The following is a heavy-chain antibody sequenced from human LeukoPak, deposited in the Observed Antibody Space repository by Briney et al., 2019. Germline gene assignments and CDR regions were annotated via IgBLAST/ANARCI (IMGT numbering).Heavy chain of an antibody. J-gene: IGHJ4*02. CDR3: ARDLYGSGSYYNYY. D-gene: IGHD3-10*01. Sequence: PGGSLRLSCAASGFTFSSYSMNWVRQAPGKGPEWVSSISSSSSYIYYADSVKGRFTISRDNAKNSLYLQMNSLRAEDTAVYYCARDLYGSGSYYNYYWGQGTLVTVSS. V-gene: IGHV3-21*01. CDR1: GFTFSSYS. CDR2: ISSSSSYI.